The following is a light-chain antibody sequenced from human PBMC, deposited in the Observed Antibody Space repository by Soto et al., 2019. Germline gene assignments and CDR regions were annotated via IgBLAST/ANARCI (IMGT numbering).Light chain of an antibody. V-gene: IGKV1-5*03. J-gene: IGKJ1*01. Sequence: DIQMTQSPSTLSGSVGDRVTITCRASQTISSWLAWYQQKPGKAPKLLIYKASTLKSGVPSRFSGSGSGTDFTLTISSLHPEDFATYYCLHTSRFPSTFGQGTKVDIK. CDR3: LHTSRFPST. CDR2: KAS. CDR1: QTISSW.